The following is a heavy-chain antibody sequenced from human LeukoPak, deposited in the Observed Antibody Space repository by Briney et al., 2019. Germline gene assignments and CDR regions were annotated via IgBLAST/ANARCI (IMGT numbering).Heavy chain of an antibody. CDR1: GFTFSSYW. J-gene: IGHJ4*02. D-gene: IGHD5-12*01. Sequence: PGGSLRLSCAVSGFTFSSYWMTWVRQAPGKGLEWVANIKQDGSDTYSVDSVKGRFTISRDNAKNSLYLEMNSLRVEDTAVYYCATSGYSGYGIDYWGQGTLVTVSS. CDR2: IKQDGSDT. V-gene: IGHV3-7*03. CDR3: ATSGYSGYGIDY.